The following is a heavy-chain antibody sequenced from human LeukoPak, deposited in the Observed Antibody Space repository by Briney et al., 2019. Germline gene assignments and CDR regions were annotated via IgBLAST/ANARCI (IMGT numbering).Heavy chain of an antibody. Sequence: SETLSLTGTVSGGSISSYNWSWIRQPPGKGLEWIGYIYYSGTTSYNPSLKSLVTISVDTSKNQFSLKLSSVTAGDTAVYYCARGPGSGTYWAFDYWGQGTLVTVSS. V-gene: IGHV4-59*01. J-gene: IGHJ4*02. CDR3: ARGPGSGTYWAFDY. D-gene: IGHD1-26*01. CDR1: GGSISSYN. CDR2: IYYSGTT.